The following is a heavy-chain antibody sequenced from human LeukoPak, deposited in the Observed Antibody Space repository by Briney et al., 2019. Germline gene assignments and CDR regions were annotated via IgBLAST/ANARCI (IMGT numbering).Heavy chain of an antibody. Sequence: SETLSLTCSVSGDSISRSSNYWGWIRQPPGKGLEWIASIDFNGNAEYNPSLKSRVTISVDTSKNQFSLKVTSLTTTDTAVYHCARLASGGSPPPTRWAWFDSWGQGILVTVSS. CDR3: ARLASGGSPPPTRWAWFDS. D-gene: IGHD3-10*01. V-gene: IGHV4-39*01. CDR2: IDFNGNA. J-gene: IGHJ5*01. CDR1: GDSISRSSNY.